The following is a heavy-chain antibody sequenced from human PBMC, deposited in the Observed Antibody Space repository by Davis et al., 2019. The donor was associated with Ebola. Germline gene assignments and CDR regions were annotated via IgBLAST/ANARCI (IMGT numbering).Heavy chain of an antibody. CDR2: IRYDGSNK. CDR3: AKCIAAAGSFYYYGMDV. CDR1: GFTFSSYG. V-gene: IGHV3-30*02. J-gene: IGHJ6*02. D-gene: IGHD6-13*01. Sequence: GGSLRLSCAASGFTFSSYGMHWVRQAPGKGLEWVAFIRYDGSNKYYADSVKGRFTISRDNSKNTLYLQMNSLRAEDTAVYYCAKCIAAAGSFYYYGMDVWGQGTTVTVSS.